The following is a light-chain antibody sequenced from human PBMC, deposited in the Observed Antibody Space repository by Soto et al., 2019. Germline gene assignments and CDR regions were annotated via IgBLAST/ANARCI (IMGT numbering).Light chain of an antibody. V-gene: IGKV2-24*01. CDR1: QSLEHSDGNTY. CDR3: MQATQYRPYT. Sequence: DVVLTQTPLSSPVTLGQPASISCRSSQSLEHSDGNTYLSWLHQRPGQSPRLLIYKVSHRFSGVSDRFSGGGAGTDFTLKISRVEAEDVGIYYCMQATQYRPYTFGQGTKLEIK. J-gene: IGKJ2*01. CDR2: KVS.